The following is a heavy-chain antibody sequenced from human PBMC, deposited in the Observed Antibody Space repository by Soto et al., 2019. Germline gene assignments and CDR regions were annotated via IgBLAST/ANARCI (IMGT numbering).Heavy chain of an antibody. CDR3: TTDSPQLTRGEYYYGMDV. CDR2: IKSKTDGGTT. Sequence: GGSLRLSCAASGFTFSNAWMNWVRQAPGKGLEWVGRIKSKTDGGTTDYAAPVKGRFTISRDDSKNTLYLQMNSLKTEDTAVYYCTTDSPQLTRGEYYYGMDVWGQGTTVTVSS. V-gene: IGHV3-15*07. D-gene: IGHD3-16*01. J-gene: IGHJ6*02. CDR1: GFTFSNAW.